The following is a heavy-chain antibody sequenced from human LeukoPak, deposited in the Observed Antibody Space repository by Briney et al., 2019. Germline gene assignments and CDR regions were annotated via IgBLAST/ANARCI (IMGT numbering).Heavy chain of an antibody. V-gene: IGHV5-51*01. CDR2: IYPGDSDT. CDR3: ARQDCSGGSCYPFDY. CDR1: GYSFTSYW. J-gene: IGHJ4*02. Sequence: PGESLKISCKGSGYSFTSYWIGWVRQMPGKGLEWMGIIYPGDSDTRHSPSFQGQVTISADKSISTAYLQWSSLKASDTAMYYCARQDCSGGSCYPFDYWGQGTLVTVSS. D-gene: IGHD2-15*01.